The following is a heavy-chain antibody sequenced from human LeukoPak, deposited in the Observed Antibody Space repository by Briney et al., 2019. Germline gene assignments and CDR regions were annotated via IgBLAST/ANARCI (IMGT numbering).Heavy chain of an antibody. J-gene: IGHJ4*02. CDR3: ARGGYDTVAGCDY. D-gene: IGHD3-22*01. V-gene: IGHV3-7*01. Sequence: GGSLRLSCAASGFTFSSYWMSWVRQAPGKGLEWVANIKQDGSEKYYVDSVKGRFTISRDNAKNSLYLQMNSLRAEDTAVYYCARGGYDTVAGCDYWGQGTLVTVSS. CDR2: IKQDGSEK. CDR1: GFTFSSYW.